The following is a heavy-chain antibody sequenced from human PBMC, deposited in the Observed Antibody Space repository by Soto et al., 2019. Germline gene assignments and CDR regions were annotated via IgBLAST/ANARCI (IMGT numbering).Heavy chain of an antibody. CDR3: ARRELSLYFSRGWFDP. CDR1: GGTFSSYA. Sequence: QVQLVQSGAEVKKPGSSVKVSCKASGGTFSSYAISWVRQAPGQGLEWMGGIIPIFGTANYAQKFQGRVTIAADESTSTAYMELSSLRSEDTAVYYCARRELSLYFSRGWFDPWGQGTLVTVSS. J-gene: IGHJ5*02. V-gene: IGHV1-69*12. CDR2: IIPIFGTA. D-gene: IGHD3-16*02.